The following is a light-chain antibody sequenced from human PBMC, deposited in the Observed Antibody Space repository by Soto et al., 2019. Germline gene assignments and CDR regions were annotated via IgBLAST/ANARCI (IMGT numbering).Light chain of an antibody. Sequence: QSVLSQPPSASGTPGQRVTISCSGRSSNIGSNVVNWYQHFPGTAPKLLIYSDYQRPSGVPDRFSGSRSGTSASLAISGLQSADEADYYCAAWDGSLNDILFGGGTKLTVL. V-gene: IGLV1-44*01. J-gene: IGLJ2*01. CDR2: SDY. CDR3: AAWDGSLNDIL. CDR1: SSNIGSNV.